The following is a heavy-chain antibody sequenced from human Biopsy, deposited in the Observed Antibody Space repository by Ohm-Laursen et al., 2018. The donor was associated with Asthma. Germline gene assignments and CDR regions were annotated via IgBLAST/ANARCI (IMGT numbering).Heavy chain of an antibody. CDR1: GGTFSSNS. J-gene: IGHJ4*02. CDR3: ALSQFDY. CDR2: IIPIFGPT. V-gene: IGHV1-69*05. Sequence: ASVKVSCKASGGTFSSNSINWVRQAPGQGLEWMGRIIPIFGPTNYAQKFQGRVIVTRDTSTSTVYMGLSSLRSEDTAVYYCALSQFDYWGQGTLLTVSS.